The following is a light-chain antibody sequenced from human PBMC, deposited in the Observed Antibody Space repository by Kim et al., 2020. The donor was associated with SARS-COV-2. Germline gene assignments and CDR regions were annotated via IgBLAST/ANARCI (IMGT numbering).Light chain of an antibody. Sequence: SYELTQPPSVSVSPGQTASITCSGDKLGDKYACWYQQKPGQSPVLVIYQDSKRPSGIPERFSGFNSGNTATLTISGTQAMDEADYYCQAWDSSVVFG. CDR1: KLGDKY. V-gene: IGLV3-1*01. CDR2: QDS. J-gene: IGLJ2*01. CDR3: QAWDSSVV.